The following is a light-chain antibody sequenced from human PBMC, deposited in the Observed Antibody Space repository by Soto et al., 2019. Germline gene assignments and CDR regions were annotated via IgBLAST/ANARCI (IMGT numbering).Light chain of an antibody. CDR2: GAS. CDR3: QQYSNWPIT. J-gene: IGKJ5*01. V-gene: IGKV3D-7*01. Sequence: VLTQSPATLSLPTGEGATLSCRVSQSISSSYLSWYQQRPGQAPRLLIYGASTRATGIPARFSGSGRGSGTDFTLTISSLQPEDFAVYYCQQYSNWPITFGQGTRLEIK. CDR1: QSISSSY.